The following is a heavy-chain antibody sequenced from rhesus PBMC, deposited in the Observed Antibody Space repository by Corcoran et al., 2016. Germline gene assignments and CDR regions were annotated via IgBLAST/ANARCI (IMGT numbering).Heavy chain of an antibody. CDR1: GFTFSSYG. CDR3: AKDWVDCSGIYCYAEYFEF. J-gene: IGHJ1*01. CDR2: ISNGGGST. V-gene: IGHV3S5*01. D-gene: IGHD2-27*01. Sequence: EVQLVESGGGLVQPGGSLRLSCAASGFTFSSYGMHWVRQAPGKGLEWVSYISNGGGSTYSADSVKGRFTISRDNSKNTLSLQMNSLRAEDTAAYYCAKDWVDCSGIYCYAEYFEFWGQGALVTVSS.